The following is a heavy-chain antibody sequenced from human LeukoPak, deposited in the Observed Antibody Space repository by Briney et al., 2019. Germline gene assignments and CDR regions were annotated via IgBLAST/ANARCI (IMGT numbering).Heavy chain of an antibody. CDR1: GYTFTGYY. V-gene: IGHV1-2*02. J-gene: IGHJ5*02. CDR2: INPNSGAT. Sequence: ASVKVSCKASGYTFTGYYIHWVRQAPGQGLEWMGWINPNSGATNYAQKFQGRVTMTGDTSISTAYMELSRLRSDDTAVYFCARDRGCSSTTSCYTGGDWFDTWGQGTLVTVSS. D-gene: IGHD2-2*02. CDR3: ARDRGCSSTTSCYTGGDWFDT.